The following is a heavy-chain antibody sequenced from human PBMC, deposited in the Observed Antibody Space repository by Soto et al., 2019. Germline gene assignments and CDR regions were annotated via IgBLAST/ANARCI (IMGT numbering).Heavy chain of an antibody. CDR1: GYTFTSYG. CDR2: ISAYNDNT. D-gene: IGHD2-21*02. J-gene: IGHJ1*01. CDR3: AREMAYCSDDCYTNIFEVSYN. V-gene: IGHV1-18*04. Sequence: ASVKVSCKASGYTFTSYGLRWVRPAPGQGLEGVGWISAYNDNTHYAQKFQGRVTMTTDTSTRTVYMELRSMRSDDTAVYQCAREMAYCSDDCYTNIFEVSYNWG.